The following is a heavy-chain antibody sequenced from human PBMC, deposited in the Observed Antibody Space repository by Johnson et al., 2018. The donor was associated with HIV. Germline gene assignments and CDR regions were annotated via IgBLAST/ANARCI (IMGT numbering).Heavy chain of an antibody. Sequence: VQLVESGGGVVRPGGSLRLSCAASGFTFDDNGMSWVRQAPGKGLEWVSGINWNGGSTGYADSVKGRFTISRDNAKNSLYLQMNGLRAEDTALYYCARDPTTHYSRLTGDFGAFDIWGQGTMVTVSS. CDR1: GFTFDDNG. J-gene: IGHJ3*02. D-gene: IGHD7-27*01. V-gene: IGHV3-20*04. CDR2: INWNGGST. CDR3: ARDPTTHYSRLTGDFGAFDI.